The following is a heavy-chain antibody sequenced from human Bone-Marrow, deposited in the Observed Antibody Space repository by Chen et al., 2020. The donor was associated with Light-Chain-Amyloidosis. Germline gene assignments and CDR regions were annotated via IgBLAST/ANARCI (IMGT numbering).Heavy chain of an antibody. J-gene: IGHJ6*02. V-gene: IGHV1-8*01. CDR1: GYTFTSFD. CDR3: TRTLVRGEFGMDV. CDR2: INPNSVNR. Sequence: QVQLVQSGAEVKKPGASVKVSCKASGYTFTSFDINWVRQATGQGLECMGWINPNSVNRGYAQKFQGRVTMTTDTSISTAYMELSSLRPDDTAVYYCTRTLVRGEFGMDVWGQGTSVTVSS. D-gene: IGHD3-10*01.